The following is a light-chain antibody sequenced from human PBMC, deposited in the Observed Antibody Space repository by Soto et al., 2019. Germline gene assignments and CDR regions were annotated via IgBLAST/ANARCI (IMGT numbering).Light chain of an antibody. CDR2: AAS. V-gene: IGKV1-39*01. J-gene: IGKJ4*01. CDR3: HQTDSTPLS. Sequence: DIHIAHYPSTLSSSLVDRVTLTCRASQSISTWLALYQQKPGKAPKLLIYAASSLQSGVPSRFSGGGSGTDFTLTISSLQPEDFATYFCHQTDSTPLSFGGGTKVDI. CDR1: QSISTW.